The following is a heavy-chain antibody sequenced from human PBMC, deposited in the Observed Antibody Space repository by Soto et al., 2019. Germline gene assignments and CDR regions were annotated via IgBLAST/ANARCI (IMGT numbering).Heavy chain of an antibody. CDR2: ISGSGGST. D-gene: IGHD4-17*01. J-gene: IGHJ5*02. CDR1: GFTFSSDA. V-gene: IGHV3-23*01. CDR3: ARVFETTDNQKIGFDP. Sequence: PGGSLRLSCAASGFTFSSDAMSWVRQAPGKGLEWVSAISGSGGSTYYADSVKGRFTISRDNSKNTLYLQMNSLRAEDTAVYYYARVFETTDNQKIGFDPWGQGTLVTVSS.